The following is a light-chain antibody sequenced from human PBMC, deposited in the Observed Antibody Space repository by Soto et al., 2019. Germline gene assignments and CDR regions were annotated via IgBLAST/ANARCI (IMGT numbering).Light chain of an antibody. CDR1: SSDIGRYNF. CDR2: EVS. Sequence: QSALTQPASVSGSPGQSITVSCTGTSSDIGRYNFVSWYQHHPAKAPKLIIYEVSNRPSGVSNRFSGSKSGNTASLTISGLQPEDEADYYCSSFAASGTFVFGGGTKVTVL. CDR3: SSFAASGTFV. J-gene: IGLJ2*01. V-gene: IGLV2-23*02.